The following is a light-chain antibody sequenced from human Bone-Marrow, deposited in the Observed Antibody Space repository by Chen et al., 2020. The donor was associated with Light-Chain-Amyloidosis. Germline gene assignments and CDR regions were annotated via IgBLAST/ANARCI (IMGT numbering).Light chain of an antibody. Sequence: SYVLTQPSSVSVAPGQTATIARGGNNIGSRSVHWYQQTPGQAPLLVVYDDSDRHSGIPERLSGSNSGNTATLTISRVEAGDEADYYCQVWDRSSDRPVFGGGTKLTVL. V-gene: IGLV3-21*02. CDR1: NIGSRS. CDR3: QVWDRSSDRPV. CDR2: DDS. J-gene: IGLJ3*02.